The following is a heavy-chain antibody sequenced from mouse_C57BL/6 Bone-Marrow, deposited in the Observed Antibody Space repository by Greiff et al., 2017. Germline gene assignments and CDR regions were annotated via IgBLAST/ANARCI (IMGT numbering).Heavy chain of an antibody. J-gene: IGHJ3*01. CDR3: ARRQYLPAWFAY. D-gene: IGHD6-2*01. CDR2: IYPRSGNT. CDR1: GYTFTSYG. V-gene: IGHV1-81*01. Sequence: QVHVKQSGAELARPGASVKLSCKASGYTFTSYGISWVKQRTGQGLEWIGEIYPRSGNTYYNEKFKGKATLTADKSSSTAYMELRSLTSEDSAVYCSARRQYLPAWFAYWGQGTLVTVSA.